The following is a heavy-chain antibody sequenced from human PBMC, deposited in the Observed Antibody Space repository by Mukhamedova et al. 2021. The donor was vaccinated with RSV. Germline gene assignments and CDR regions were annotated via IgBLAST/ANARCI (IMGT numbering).Heavy chain of an antibody. J-gene: IGHJ4*02. D-gene: IGHD1-26*01. Sequence: YADSVKGRFTISRDNAKNTVYLQMNSVRLEDTAVYYCARGVCGSSVIDNWGQGTLVTVSS. CDR3: ARGVCGSSVIDN. V-gene: IGHV3-74*01.